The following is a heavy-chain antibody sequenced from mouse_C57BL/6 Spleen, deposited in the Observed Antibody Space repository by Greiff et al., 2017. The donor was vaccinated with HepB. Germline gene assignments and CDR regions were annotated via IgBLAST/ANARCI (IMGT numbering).Heavy chain of an antibody. CDR3: AREYDYDGGAYYAMDY. Sequence: ESGPGLVKPSQSLSLTCSVTGYSITSGYYWNWIRQFPGNKLEWMGYISYDGSNNYNPSLKNRISITRDTSKNQFFLKLNSVTTEDTATYYCAREYDYDGGAYYAMDYWGQGTSVTVSS. D-gene: IGHD2-4*01. CDR1: GYSITSGYY. CDR2: ISYDGSN. J-gene: IGHJ4*01. V-gene: IGHV3-6*01.